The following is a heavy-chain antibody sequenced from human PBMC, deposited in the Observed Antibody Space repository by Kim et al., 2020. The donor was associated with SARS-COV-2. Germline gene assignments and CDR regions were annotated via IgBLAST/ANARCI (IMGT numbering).Heavy chain of an antibody. V-gene: IGHV3-21*01. CDR1: GFTFSSYS. CDR2: ISSSSSYI. CDR3: ARGGGIIFGALFGENNYFDY. D-gene: IGHD3-10*01. J-gene: IGHJ4*02. Sequence: GGSLRLSCAASGFTFSSYSMNWVRQAPGKGLEWVSSISSSSSYIYYADSVKGRFTISRDNAKNSLYLQMNSLRAEDTAVYYCARGGGIIFGALFGENNYFDYWGQGTLVTVSS.